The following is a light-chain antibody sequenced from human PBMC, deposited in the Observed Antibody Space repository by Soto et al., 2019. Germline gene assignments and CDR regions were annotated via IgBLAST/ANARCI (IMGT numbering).Light chain of an antibody. CDR3: QHYNDYSWT. V-gene: IGKV1-5*03. CDR2: KTS. Sequence: DIHMTQSPSTLSASVGDRVTITCRASQSISVWLAWYQQKPGKAPNLLIYKTSSLETGVPSRFSVSGSGTEFTLTISSLQPDEFATYYCQHYNDYSWTFGQGTKVEIK. CDR1: QSISVW. J-gene: IGKJ1*01.